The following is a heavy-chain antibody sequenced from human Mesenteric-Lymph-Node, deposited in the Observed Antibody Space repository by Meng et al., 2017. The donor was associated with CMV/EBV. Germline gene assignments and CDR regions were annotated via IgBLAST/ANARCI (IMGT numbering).Heavy chain of an antibody. CDR3: ARQHQPRPGAIRDLDY. CDR1: YTFTKYY. D-gene: IGHD2-2*02. Sequence: YTFTKYYLHWVRQAPGQGLEWMGIINPSGGSTSYAQKFQGRLTMTKDTSTSTVFMEVSSLRSEDTAVYYCARQHQPRPGAIRDLDYWGQGTLVTVSS. J-gene: IGHJ4*02. CDR2: INPSGGST. V-gene: IGHV1-46*01.